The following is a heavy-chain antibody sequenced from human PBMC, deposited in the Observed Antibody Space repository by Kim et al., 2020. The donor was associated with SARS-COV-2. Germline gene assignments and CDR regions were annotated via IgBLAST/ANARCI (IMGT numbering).Heavy chain of an antibody. CDR2: IRSKAFVGIT. V-gene: IGHV3-49*04. CDR3: TRGWRYCSSTSCEGKADY. Sequence: GGSLRLSCIASGFTFGDYAMSWVRQAPGKGLAWVVFIRSKAFVGITEYAASLKGRFTTSRDDSKSIAYLQMNSLKIEDPAVYYCTRGWRYCSSTSCEGKADYWGQGTLVTVSS. J-gene: IGHJ4*02. D-gene: IGHD2-2*01. CDR1: GFTFGDYA.